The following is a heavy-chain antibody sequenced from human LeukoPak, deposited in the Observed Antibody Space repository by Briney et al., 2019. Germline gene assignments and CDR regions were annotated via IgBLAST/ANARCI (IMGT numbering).Heavy chain of an antibody. D-gene: IGHD3-3*01. Sequence: GGSLRLSCAASGFTFSSYGMRWVRQAPGKGLEWVAVISYDGSNKYYADSVKGRFTISRDNSKNTLYLQMNSLRAEDTAVYYCAKDWSTDAFDIWGQGTMVTVSS. CDR2: ISYDGSNK. CDR1: GFTFSSYG. J-gene: IGHJ3*02. V-gene: IGHV3-30*18. CDR3: AKDWSTDAFDI.